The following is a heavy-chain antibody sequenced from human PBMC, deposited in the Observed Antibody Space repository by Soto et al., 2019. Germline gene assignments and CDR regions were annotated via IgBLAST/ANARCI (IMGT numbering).Heavy chain of an antibody. J-gene: IGHJ4*02. CDR2: ISAYNGAT. V-gene: IGHV1-18*01. CDR3: ASPKLGDSSSKYFDY. CDR1: GYTFINYG. D-gene: IGHD6-13*01. Sequence: GASVKVSCKASGYTFINYGISWVRQAPGQGLEWMGWISAYNGATHYPRNLQGRLTMTTDTSTTTAYMELRSLRSDDTAVYYCASPKLGDSSSKYFDYWGQGTLVTVSS.